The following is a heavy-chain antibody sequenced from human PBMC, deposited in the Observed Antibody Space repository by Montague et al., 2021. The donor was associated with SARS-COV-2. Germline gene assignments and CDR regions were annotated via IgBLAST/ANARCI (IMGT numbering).Heavy chain of an antibody. Sequence: LSLPFPFSFFSISIIIYYWGWIRQPPGKGLEWIGSIYYSGSTFYNPSLKSRVTISVVTSKNQFSLKLSSVTAADTAVYYCARRLNYDILTGGALQYYYGMDVWGQGTTVTVSS. CDR2: IYYSGST. V-gene: IGHV4-39*01. J-gene: IGHJ6*02. CDR1: FFSISIIIYY. CDR3: ARRLNYDILTGGALQYYYGMDV. D-gene: IGHD3-9*01.